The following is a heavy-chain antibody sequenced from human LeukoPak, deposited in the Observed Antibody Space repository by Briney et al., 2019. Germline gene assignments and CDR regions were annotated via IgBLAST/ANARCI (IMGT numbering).Heavy chain of an antibody. CDR1: GYTFTSYY. CDR2: IIPIFGTA. CDR3: ARSLLWFGEFGYFDY. D-gene: IGHD3-10*01. J-gene: IGHJ4*02. Sequence: SVKVSCKASGYTFTSYYMHWVRQAPGQGLEWMGGIIPIFGTANYAQKFQGRVTITADKSTSTAYMELSSLRSEDTAVYYCARSLLWFGEFGYFDYWGQGTLVTVSS. V-gene: IGHV1-69*06.